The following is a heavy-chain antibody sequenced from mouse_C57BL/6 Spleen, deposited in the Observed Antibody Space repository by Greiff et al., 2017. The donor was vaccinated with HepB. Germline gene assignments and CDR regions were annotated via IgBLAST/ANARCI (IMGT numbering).Heavy chain of an antibody. J-gene: IGHJ3*01. D-gene: IGHD1-1*01. CDR1: GYTFTSYW. CDR3: ARGIRDGNPWFAY. Sequence: QVQLQQPGAELVRPGSSVKLSCKASGYTFTSYWMHWVKQRPIQGLEWIGNIDPSDSETHYNQKFKDKATLTVDKSSSTAYMQLSSLTSEDSAVYYCARGIRDGNPWFAYWGQGTLVTVSA. V-gene: IGHV1-52*01. CDR2: IDPSDSET.